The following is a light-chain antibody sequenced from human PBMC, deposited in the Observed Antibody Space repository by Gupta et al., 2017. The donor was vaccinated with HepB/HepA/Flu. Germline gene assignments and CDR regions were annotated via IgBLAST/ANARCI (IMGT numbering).Light chain of an antibody. J-gene: IGKJ2*02. CDR1: QSLVHSNGYNY. V-gene: IGKV2-28*01. Sequence: EIVMTQPTLALPVTPGEPASISCRSSQSLVHSNGYNYLDWYLQKPGQSPQLLIYLGSNRASGVPDRFSGSGSGADFTLKISRVEADDVGVYYCRQALKSPRTFGQGTKLEIK. CDR3: RQALKSPRT. CDR2: LGS.